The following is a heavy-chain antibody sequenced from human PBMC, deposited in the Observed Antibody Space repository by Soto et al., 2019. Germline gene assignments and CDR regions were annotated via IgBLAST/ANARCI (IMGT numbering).Heavy chain of an antibody. CDR3: ARDKITGLFDY. J-gene: IGHJ4*02. CDR1: GGSFSGYY. D-gene: IGHD2-8*02. CDR2: INHSGST. Sequence: QVQLQQWGAGLLKPSEILSLTCAAYGGSFSGYYWTWIRQPPGTGLEWLGEINHSGSTTYNPSLNSRVTISVDTSNLQFSLKLTSVTAADTAVYYCARDKITGLFDYWGQGTLVTVSS. V-gene: IGHV4-34*01.